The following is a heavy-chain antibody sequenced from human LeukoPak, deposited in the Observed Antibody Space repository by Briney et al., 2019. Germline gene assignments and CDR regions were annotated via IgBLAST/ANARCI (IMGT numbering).Heavy chain of an antibody. CDR1: GFTFSSYA. J-gene: IGHJ4*02. D-gene: IGHD3-3*01. V-gene: IGHV3-30*04. CDR3: ANAVYYDFWSG. CDR2: ISYDGSNK. Sequence: PGRSLRLSCAASGFTFSSYAMHWVRQAPGKGLEWVAVISYDGSNKYYADSVKGRFTISRDNSKNTLYLQMNSLRAEDTAVYYCANAVYYDFWSGWGQGTLVTVSS.